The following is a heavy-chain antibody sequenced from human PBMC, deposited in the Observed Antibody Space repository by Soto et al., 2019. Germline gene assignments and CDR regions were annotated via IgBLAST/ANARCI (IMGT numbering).Heavy chain of an antibody. CDR3: ASATVVDGTLDF. CDR2: ISSGSSNI. J-gene: IGHJ4*02. D-gene: IGHD4-17*01. CDR1: GFAFRSYN. Sequence: EVQLVESGGGLVKPGGSLTLSCAGSGFAFRSYNMNWVRQPPGKGLEWVASISSGSSNIYYADSVKGRFTISRDNAKDSLYLQMDSLSAEDSAVYYCASATVVDGTLDFWGQGTLVTVSS. V-gene: IGHV3-21*01.